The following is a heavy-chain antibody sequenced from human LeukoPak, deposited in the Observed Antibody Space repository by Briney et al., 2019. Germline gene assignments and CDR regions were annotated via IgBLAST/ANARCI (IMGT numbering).Heavy chain of an antibody. D-gene: IGHD2-15*01. Sequence: GGSLRLSCAASGFTFSSYSMNWVRQAPGKGLEWVSYISSSSSTIYYADSVKGRFTISRDNAKNSLYLQMNSLRAEDTAVYYCARDKGYCNGGSCYRPFDYWGQGTLVTVSS. CDR2: ISSSSSTI. CDR1: GFTFSSYS. V-gene: IGHV3-48*04. J-gene: IGHJ4*02. CDR3: ARDKGYCNGGSCYRPFDY.